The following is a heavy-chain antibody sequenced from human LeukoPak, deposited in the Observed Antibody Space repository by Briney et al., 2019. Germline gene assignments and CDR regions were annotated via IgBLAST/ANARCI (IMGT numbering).Heavy chain of an antibody. CDR1: GFTFSSYA. Sequence: GGSLRLSCAAPGFTFSSYAMSWVRQAPGKGLERVSAISGSGGSTYYADSVKGRFTISRDNSKNTLYLQMNSLRAEDTAVYYCAKDGTYQLLPCRFDPWGQGTLVTVSS. D-gene: IGHD2-2*01. V-gene: IGHV3-23*01. J-gene: IGHJ5*02. CDR3: AKDGTYQLLPCRFDP. CDR2: ISGSGGST.